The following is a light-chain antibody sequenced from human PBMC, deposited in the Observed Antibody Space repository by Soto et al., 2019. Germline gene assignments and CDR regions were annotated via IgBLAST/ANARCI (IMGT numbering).Light chain of an antibody. CDR2: GNS. Sequence: QSVLTQPPSVSGAPGQRVTISCTGSSSNIGAGYDVHWYQQLPGTAPKLLIYGNSNRPSGVPDRFSGSKSGTSASQAITGLQAEDEADYYCQSYDSSLSGPLFGGGTKVTVL. CDR3: QSYDSSLSGPL. V-gene: IGLV1-40*01. CDR1: SSNIGAGYD. J-gene: IGLJ2*01.